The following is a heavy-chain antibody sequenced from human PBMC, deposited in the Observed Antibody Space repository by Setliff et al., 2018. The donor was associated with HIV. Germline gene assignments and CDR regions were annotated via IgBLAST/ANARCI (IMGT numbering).Heavy chain of an antibody. CDR2: IYATGST. D-gene: IGHD2-15*01. CDR3: GNADCSAGSCPDY. J-gene: IGHJ4*02. CDR1: GFIIGDGHY. V-gene: IGHV4-38-2*02. Sequence: SETLSLTCTVSGFIIGDGHYWAWIRQPPGKGLEWIGSIYATGSTFYNPSLKSRVTISIDTSRNQFSLKLTSVTDADTAVYFCGNADCSAGSCPDYWGRGTLVTVSS.